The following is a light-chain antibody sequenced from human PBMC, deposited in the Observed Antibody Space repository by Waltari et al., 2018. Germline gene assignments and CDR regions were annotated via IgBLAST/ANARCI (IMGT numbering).Light chain of an antibody. CDR2: LGS. J-gene: IGKJ2*01. CDR3: MQALQMYT. Sequence: DILMTQSPLSLSVSPGEPASITCRSSQSLLHSDGYNYLHGYLQKPGQSPQLLIYLGSSRASGVPDRVSVSGSGTYFTLKITRVEPEDVGLYYCMQALQMYTFGQGTRLDI. V-gene: IGKV2-28*01. CDR1: QSLLHSDGYNY.